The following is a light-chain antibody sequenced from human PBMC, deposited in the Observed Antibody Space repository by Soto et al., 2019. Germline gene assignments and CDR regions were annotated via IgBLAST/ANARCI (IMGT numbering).Light chain of an antibody. V-gene: IGLV4-60*03. CDR2: LESSGSY. Sequence: QSVLTQSSSASASLGSSVKLTCTLNSGHSNNIIAWHQQQPGKAPRYLMKLESSGSYTKGSGVPDRFAGSSSGADRYLTIANLQSGDEADYYCETWDSNTHSPFGGGTKVTVL. CDR1: SGHSNNI. CDR3: ETWDSNTHSP. J-gene: IGLJ2*01.